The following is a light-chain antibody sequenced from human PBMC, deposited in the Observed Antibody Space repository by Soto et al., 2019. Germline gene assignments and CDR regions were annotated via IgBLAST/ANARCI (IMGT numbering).Light chain of an antibody. V-gene: IGLV2-23*02. CDR1: TSDVGIYNL. CDR3: SSYAGSRGV. J-gene: IGLJ3*02. Sequence: QSALTQPASVSGSPGQPITISCSGTTSDVGIYNLVSWYQQHPGKAPKLVIYEVDKRPSGVSNRFSGSRSGNTASLTISGLQSEDEADYYCSSYAGSRGVFGGGTKLTVL. CDR2: EVD.